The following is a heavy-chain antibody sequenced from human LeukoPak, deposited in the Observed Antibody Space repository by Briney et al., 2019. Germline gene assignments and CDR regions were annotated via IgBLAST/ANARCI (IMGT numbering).Heavy chain of an antibody. J-gene: IGHJ4*02. V-gene: IGHV3-48*03. Sequence: GGSLRLSCEASGFTFSSYEMNWVRQAPGKGLEWVSYISSSGKTIYYADSTKGRFTVSRDNAKNSLYLQMNSLRAEDTAVYYCARDFARSSGWSIWGQGTLVTVSS. CDR3: ARDFARSSGWSI. CDR1: GFTFSSYE. D-gene: IGHD6-19*01. CDR2: ISSSGKTI.